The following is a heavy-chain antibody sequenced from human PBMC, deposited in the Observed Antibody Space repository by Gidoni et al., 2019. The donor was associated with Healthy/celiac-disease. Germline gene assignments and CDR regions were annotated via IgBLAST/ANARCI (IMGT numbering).Heavy chain of an antibody. D-gene: IGHD3-3*01. J-gene: IGHJ4*02. CDR1: GFTFSNAW. V-gene: IGHV3-15*07. CDR2: IKSKTDGGTT. Sequence: EVQLVESGGGLVKPGGSLRLSCAASGFTFSNAWMNWVRQAPGKGLEWVGRIKSKTDGGTTDYAAPVKGRFTISRDDSKNTLYLQMNSLKTEDTAVYYCTATYYDFWSGYSRIFDYWGQGTLVTVSS. CDR3: TATYYDFWSGYSRIFDY.